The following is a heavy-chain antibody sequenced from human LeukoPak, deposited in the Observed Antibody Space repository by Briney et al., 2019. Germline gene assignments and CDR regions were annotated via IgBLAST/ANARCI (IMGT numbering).Heavy chain of an antibody. Sequence: PGGSLRLSRAASGFTFSSYAMSWVRQAPWKGLEWVSVIYSGGSTYYADSVKGRFTISRDNSKNTLYLQMNSLRAEDTAVYYCARTSIAAAVAPFDYWGQGTLVTVSS. CDR1: GFTFSSYA. CDR3: ARTSIAAAVAPFDY. J-gene: IGHJ4*02. CDR2: IYSGGST. D-gene: IGHD6-13*01. V-gene: IGHV3-66*01.